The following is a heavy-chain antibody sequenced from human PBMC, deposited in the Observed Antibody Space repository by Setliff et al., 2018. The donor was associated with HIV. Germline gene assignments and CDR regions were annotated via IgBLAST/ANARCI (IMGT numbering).Heavy chain of an antibody. CDR1: GYTFTGYY. Sequence: GASVKVSCKASGYTFTGYYMHWVRQAPGQGLEWMGWINPSSGGTNYAQKFQGRVTMTRDTSISTAYMELSRLRSDDTAVYYCARARVDTAMVTHYYYYMDVWGKGTTVTVS. D-gene: IGHD5-18*01. J-gene: IGHJ6*03. CDR3: ARARVDTAMVTHYYYYMDV. V-gene: IGHV1-2*02. CDR2: INPSSGGT.